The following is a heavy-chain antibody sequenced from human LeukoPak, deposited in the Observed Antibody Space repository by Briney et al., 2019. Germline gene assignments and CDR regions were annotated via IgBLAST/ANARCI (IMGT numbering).Heavy chain of an antibody. Sequence: LSGRSLRLSCAASGFIFDDYAMHWVRQAPGKGLEWVAVISYDGSNKYYADSVKGRFTISRDNSRNTLYLQMNSLRAEDTAVYYCARGSGYLETFDYWGQGTLVTVSS. V-gene: IGHV3-30*04. CDR2: ISYDGSNK. CDR1: GFIFDDYA. D-gene: IGHD3-22*01. CDR3: ARGSGYLETFDY. J-gene: IGHJ4*02.